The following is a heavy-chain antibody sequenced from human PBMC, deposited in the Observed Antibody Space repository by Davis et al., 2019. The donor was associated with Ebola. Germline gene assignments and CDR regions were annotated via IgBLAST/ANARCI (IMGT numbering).Heavy chain of an antibody. Sequence: GESLKISCAASGFTFRSYTLNWVRQAPGKGLEWVSTTSDSDTGHTHYADSVRGRFTISRDDSKNMVFLQMNSLRAEDTAVYYCARDTDIGRWGQGTLVTVSS. J-gene: IGHJ4*02. CDR2: TSDSDTGHT. V-gene: IGHV3-23*01. D-gene: IGHD2-8*02. CDR3: ARDTDIGR. CDR1: GFTFRSYT.